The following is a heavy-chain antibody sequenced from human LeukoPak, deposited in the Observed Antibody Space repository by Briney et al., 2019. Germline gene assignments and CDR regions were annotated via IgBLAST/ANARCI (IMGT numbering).Heavy chain of an antibody. CDR3: VRGYSSGYRLDY. V-gene: IGHV3-74*01. J-gene: IGHJ4*02. CDR1: GFTFSSYW. CDR2: INGDGSST. D-gene: IGHD3-22*01. Sequence: GGSLRLFCAASGFTFSSYWMHWVRQDPVKGLLLVSRINGDGSSTDYADSEKGRFTISRDNAKNTVYLQMNRLKAEETAVYYCVRGYSSGYRLDYWGQGTLVSVSS.